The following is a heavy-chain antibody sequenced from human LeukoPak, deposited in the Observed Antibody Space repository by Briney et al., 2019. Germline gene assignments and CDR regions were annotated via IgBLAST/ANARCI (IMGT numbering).Heavy chain of an antibody. CDR2: INPNSGGT. D-gene: IGHD2-15*01. CDR1: GYTFTGYY. Sequence: ASVKVSCKASGYTFTGYYMHWVRQAPGQGLEWMGRINPNSGGTNYAQKFQGRVTMTRDTSISTAYMELSRLRSYDTAVYYCASGLGICSAGSCFSYWGQGTLVTVSS. J-gene: IGHJ4*02. V-gene: IGHV1-2*06. CDR3: ASGLGICSAGSCFSY.